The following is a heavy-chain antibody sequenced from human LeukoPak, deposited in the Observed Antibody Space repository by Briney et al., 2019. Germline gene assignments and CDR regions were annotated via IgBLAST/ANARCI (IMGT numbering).Heavy chain of an antibody. J-gene: IGHJ4*02. V-gene: IGHV4-59*01. D-gene: IGHD3-22*01. Sequence: NPSETLSLTCTVSGGSISSYYWSWIRQPPGKGLEWIGYIYYSGSTNYNPSLKSRVTISVDTSKNQFSLKLSSVTAADTAVYYCASQYYYDSSGYYPFDYWGQGTLVTVSS. CDR3: ASQYYYDSSGYYPFDY. CDR2: IYYSGST. CDR1: GGSISSYY.